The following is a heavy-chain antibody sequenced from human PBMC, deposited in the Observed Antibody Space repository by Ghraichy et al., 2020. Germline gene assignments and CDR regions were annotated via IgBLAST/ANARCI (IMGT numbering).Heavy chain of an antibody. J-gene: IGHJ6*02. D-gene: IGHD3-3*01. Sequence: SETLSLTCTVSGGSISSYYWSWIRQPAGKGLEWIGRIYTSGSTNYNPSLKSRVPMSVDTSKNQFSLKLSSVTAADAAVYYCARESLELKTSPYYDFWSGYYLVYYYGMDVWGHGNTVTVSS. V-gene: IGHV4-4*07. CDR3: ARESLELKTSPYYDFWSGYYLVYYYGMDV. CDR2: IYTSGST. CDR1: GGSISSYY.